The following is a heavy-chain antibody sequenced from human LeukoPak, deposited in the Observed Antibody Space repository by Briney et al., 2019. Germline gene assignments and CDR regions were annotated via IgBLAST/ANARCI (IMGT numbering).Heavy chain of an antibody. CDR1: GGSISSGDYY. CDR3: AAFGGVIPPS. J-gene: IGHJ4*02. V-gene: IGHV4-39*07. D-gene: IGHD3-16*02. Sequence: SQTLSLTCTVSGGSISSGDYYWSWIRQPPGKGLEWIGTLYYSGITYYNPSLKSRVTISVDTSKNQFSLKLSSVTAADTAVYYCAAFGGVIPPSWGQGTLVTVSS. CDR2: LYYSGIT.